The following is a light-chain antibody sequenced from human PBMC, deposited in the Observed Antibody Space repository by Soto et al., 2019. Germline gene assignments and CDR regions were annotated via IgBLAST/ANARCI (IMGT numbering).Light chain of an antibody. Sequence: EIVMTQSPATLSVSPGERATLSCRASQSVSSYLAWYQQKPGQAPRLLIYDASNRATGIPARFSGSGSGPDFTLTISSLEPEDFAVYYCQQRSNWPPGLTFGGGTKVDIK. V-gene: IGKV3-11*01. CDR3: QQRSNWPPGLT. CDR2: DAS. CDR1: QSVSSY. J-gene: IGKJ4*01.